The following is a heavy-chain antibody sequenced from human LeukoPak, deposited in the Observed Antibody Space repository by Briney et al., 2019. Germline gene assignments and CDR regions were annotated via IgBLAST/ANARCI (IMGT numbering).Heavy chain of an antibody. D-gene: IGHD3-22*01. Sequence: SETLSLTCTVSGGSISSYYWSWVRQPPGKGLEWIGYIYYSGSTNYNPSLKSRVTISVDTSKNQFSLKLSSVTAADTAVYYCAREIHYYDCSGKGLYYFDYWGQGTLVTVSS. CDR2: IYYSGST. V-gene: IGHV4-59*01. J-gene: IGHJ4*02. CDR1: GGSISSYY. CDR3: AREIHYYDCSGKGLYYFDY.